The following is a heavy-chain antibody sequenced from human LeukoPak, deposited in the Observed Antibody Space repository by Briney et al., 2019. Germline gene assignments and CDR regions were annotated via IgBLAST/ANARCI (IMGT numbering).Heavy chain of an antibody. J-gene: IGHJ4*02. CDR2: IWTDERT. V-gene: IGHV3-53*01. Sequence: PGGSLRLSCAASGFTVRGNSMGWVRQAPGRGLDWVSTIWTDERTFYADSVKGRFTISRDESKNTLYLQMNNLGAEDTAVYYCARRYCSGCICYFFDYWGQGTLVTVSS. CDR1: GFTVRGNS. D-gene: IGHD2-15*01. CDR3: ARRYCSGCICYFFDY.